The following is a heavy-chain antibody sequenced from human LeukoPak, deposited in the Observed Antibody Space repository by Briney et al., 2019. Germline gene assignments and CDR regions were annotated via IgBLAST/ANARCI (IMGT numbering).Heavy chain of an antibody. Sequence: ASVKVSCKASGGTFSSYAISWVRQAPGQGLEWMGGIIPIFGTANYAQKFQGRVTITANESTSTAYMELSSLRSEDTAVYYCARDRFLEWLWADVWGQGTTVTVSS. CDR1: GGTFSSYA. CDR2: IIPIFGTA. CDR3: ARDRFLEWLWADV. V-gene: IGHV1-69*13. D-gene: IGHD3-3*01. J-gene: IGHJ6*02.